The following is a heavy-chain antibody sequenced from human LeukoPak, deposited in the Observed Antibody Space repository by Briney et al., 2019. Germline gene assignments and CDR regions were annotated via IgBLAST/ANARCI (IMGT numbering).Heavy chain of an antibody. D-gene: IGHD5-18*01. CDR1: GYTFTSYD. J-gene: IGHJ4*02. V-gene: IGHV1-8*01. CDR3: ARDTDDLQLWLYPFDY. Sequence: GASVKVSCKASGYTFTSYDINWVRQATGQGLEWMGWMNPNSGHTGYAQKFQGRVTMTRNTSITTAYMELSSLRSDDTAVYYCARDTDDLQLWLYPFDYWGQGTLVTVSS. CDR2: MNPNSGHT.